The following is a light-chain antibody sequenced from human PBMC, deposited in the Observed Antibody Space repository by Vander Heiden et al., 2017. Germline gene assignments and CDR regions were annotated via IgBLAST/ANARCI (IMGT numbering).Light chain of an antibody. CDR2: DAS. J-gene: IGKJ4*01. CDR1: QSVSNF. Sequence: VLAQSPATRPYSQGERATLSCRASQSVSNFVAWYQQKPGKAPRLLIYDASNRASGIPARFSGSGSGTDFTLTISSLQPEDAAAYYCQKRSHAPLTFGGGTKVEIK. V-gene: IGKV3-11*01. CDR3: QKRSHAPLT.